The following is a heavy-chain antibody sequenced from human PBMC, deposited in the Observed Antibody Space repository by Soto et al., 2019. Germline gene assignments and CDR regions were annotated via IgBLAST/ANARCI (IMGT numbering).Heavy chain of an antibody. CDR1: GLSFTDYA. V-gene: IGHV3-23*01. J-gene: IGHJ4*02. D-gene: IGHD2-15*01. Sequence: PGGTLRLSGTASGLSFTDYAMKWVRQGPGKEREALSASSRSGGSMNYAGSVKGRFTTSRDNSKNTVYLQMNSLRAEDTAIYYCAKGGDCSGTSCYLDYWGQGTLVTVSS. CDR3: AKGGDCSGTSCYLDY. CDR2: SSRSGGSM.